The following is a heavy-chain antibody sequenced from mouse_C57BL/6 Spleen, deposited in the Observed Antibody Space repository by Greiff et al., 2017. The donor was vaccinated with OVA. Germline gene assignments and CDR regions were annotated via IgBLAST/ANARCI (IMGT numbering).Heavy chain of an antibody. Sequence: EVQLVESGGGLVQPKGSLKLSCAASGFSFNTYAMNWVRQAPGKGLEWVARIRSKSNNYATYYADSVKDRFTISRDDSESMLYLQMNNLKTEDTAMYYCVRQLGSYAMDYWGQGTSVTVSS. V-gene: IGHV10-1*01. CDR1: GFSFNTYA. J-gene: IGHJ4*01. D-gene: IGHD3-3*01. CDR3: VRQLGSYAMDY. CDR2: IRSKSNNYAT.